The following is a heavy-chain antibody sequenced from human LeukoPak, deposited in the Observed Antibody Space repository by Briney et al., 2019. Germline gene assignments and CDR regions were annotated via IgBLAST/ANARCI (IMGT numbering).Heavy chain of an antibody. CDR1: GFTFSSYA. V-gene: IGHV3-30-3*01. J-gene: IGHJ3*02. D-gene: IGHD3-10*02. CDR2: ISYDGSNK. Sequence: GGSLRLSCAASGFTFSSYAMHWVRQAPGKGLEWVAVISYDGSNKHYADSVKGRFTISRDNSKNTLYLQMNSLRAEDTAVYYCARDKVLSHKQQFLRPSYVLHIWGEGTIVTVSS. CDR3: ARDKVLSHKQQFLRPSYVLHI.